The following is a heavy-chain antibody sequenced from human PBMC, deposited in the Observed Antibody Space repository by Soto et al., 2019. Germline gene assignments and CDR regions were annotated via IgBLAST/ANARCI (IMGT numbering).Heavy chain of an antibody. CDR3: AHSFRGGYYCDY. CDR2: IYWDDDK. V-gene: IGHV2-5*02. CDR1: GFSLSTSGVG. D-gene: IGHD3-16*01. J-gene: IGHJ4*02. Sequence: QITLKESGPTLVKPTQTLTLTCTFSGFSLSTSGVGVGWIRQPPGKALEWLALIYWDDDKRYSPSLKSRITITKVTSKYQVVLTMTIIDPVDTASSYCAHSFRGGYYCDYWGQGTLVTVSS.